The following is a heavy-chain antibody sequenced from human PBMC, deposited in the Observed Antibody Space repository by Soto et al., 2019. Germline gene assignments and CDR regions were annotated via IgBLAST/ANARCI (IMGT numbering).Heavy chain of an antibody. CDR2: IYHSGST. CDR3: AREIMITFGGDRENWFDP. V-gene: IGHV4-38-2*02. CDR1: GYSISSGYY. D-gene: IGHD3-16*01. Sequence: PSETLSLTCAVSGYSISSGYYWGRIRQPPGKGLEWIGSIYHSGSTYYNPSLKSRVTTSVDTSKNQFSLKLSSVTAADTAVYYCAREIMITFGGDRENWFDPWGQGTLVTVSS. J-gene: IGHJ5*02.